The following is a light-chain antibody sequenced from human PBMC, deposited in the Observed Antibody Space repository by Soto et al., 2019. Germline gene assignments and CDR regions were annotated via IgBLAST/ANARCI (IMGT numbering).Light chain of an antibody. Sequence: EIVLTQSPASLALSPGERATLSCRASQSVSRYLAWYQQKPGQAPRLLXYDATNRATGIPARFCGSGSGTDFTLTIRSLETEDFAVYYCQQRTNWPPITFGQGTRLEIK. V-gene: IGKV3-11*01. J-gene: IGKJ5*01. CDR2: DAT. CDR3: QQRTNWPPIT. CDR1: QSVSRY.